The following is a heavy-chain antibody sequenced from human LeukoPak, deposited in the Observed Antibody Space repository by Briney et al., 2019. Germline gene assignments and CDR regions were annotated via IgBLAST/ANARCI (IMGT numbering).Heavy chain of an antibody. CDR1: GGSISSGDYY. V-gene: IGHV4-30-4*01. D-gene: IGHD5-18*01. Sequence: SETLSLTCTVSGGSISSGDYYWSWIRQPPGEGLEWIGYIYYSGSTYYNPSLKSRVTISVDTSKNQFSLKLSSVTAADTAVYYCARGGGYGYGYSFDYWGQGTLVTVSS. CDR2: IYYSGST. J-gene: IGHJ4*02. CDR3: ARGGGYGYGYSFDY.